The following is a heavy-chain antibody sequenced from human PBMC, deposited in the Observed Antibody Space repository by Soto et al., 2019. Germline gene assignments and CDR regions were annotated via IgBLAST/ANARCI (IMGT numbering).Heavy chain of an antibody. Sequence: PSETLSLTCTVSGGSVSSGSYYWSWIRQPPGKGLEWIGYIYYSGSTNYNPSLKSRVTISVDTSKNQFSLKLSSVTAADTAVYYCARDLGSGWYEFDYWGQGT. CDR1: GGSVSSGSYY. J-gene: IGHJ4*02. V-gene: IGHV4-61*01. CDR3: ARDLGSGWYEFDY. CDR2: IYYSGST. D-gene: IGHD6-19*01.